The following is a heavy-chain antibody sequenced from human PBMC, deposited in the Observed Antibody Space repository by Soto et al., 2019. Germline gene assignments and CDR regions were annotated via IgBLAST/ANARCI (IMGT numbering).Heavy chain of an antibody. Sequence: ASVKVSCKASGYTFTSYAMHWVRQAPGQSLEWMGWSNAGNGNTKYSQEFQGRVTITRDTSASTAYMELSSLRSEDMAVYYCALERIAARLGQYYYYGMDVWGQGTTVTVSS. CDR2: SNAGNGNT. CDR1: GYTFTSYA. D-gene: IGHD6-6*01. J-gene: IGHJ6*02. V-gene: IGHV1-3*02. CDR3: ALERIAARLGQYYYYGMDV.